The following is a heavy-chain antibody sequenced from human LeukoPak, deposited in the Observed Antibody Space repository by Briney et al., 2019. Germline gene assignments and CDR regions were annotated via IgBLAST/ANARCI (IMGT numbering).Heavy chain of an antibody. CDR3: AKDDCSGGSCYSSGNDAFDI. CDR1: GFTFSSYA. Sequence: GGSLRLSCAASGFTFSSYAMSWVRQAPGKGLEWVSLISGSGCTNYYADSVKGRFTISRDNSKNTLYLQMSSLRDEDTAVYYCAKDDCSGGSCYSSGNDAFDIWGQGTMVTVSS. D-gene: IGHD2-15*01. J-gene: IGHJ3*02. V-gene: IGHV3-23*01. CDR2: ISGSGCTN.